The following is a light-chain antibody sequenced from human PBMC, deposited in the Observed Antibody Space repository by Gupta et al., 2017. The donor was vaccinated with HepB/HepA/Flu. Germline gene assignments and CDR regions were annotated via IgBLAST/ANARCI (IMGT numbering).Light chain of an antibody. CDR1: SSNVGRDN. Sequence: VLTQPPSASGTPGQRVAISCSGRSSNVGRDNVYWYRQLPGPAPKPLIYNDDRRPSGVPDRFSGSKSGTSASLAISGLRAEDEADYYCAAGDNSRSAYVFGTGTWVTVL. J-gene: IGLJ1*01. CDR2: NDD. CDR3: AAGDNSRSAYV. V-gene: IGLV1-47*02.